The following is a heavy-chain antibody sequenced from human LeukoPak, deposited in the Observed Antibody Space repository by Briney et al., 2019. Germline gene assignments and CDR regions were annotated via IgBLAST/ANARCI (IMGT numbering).Heavy chain of an antibody. CDR2: IWYDGSNK. J-gene: IGHJ4*02. V-gene: IGHV3-33*06. Sequence: GRSLRLSCAASGFTFCSYGMHWVRQAPGKGLEWVAVIWYDGSNKYYADSVKGRFTISRDNSKNTLYLQMNSLRAEDTAVYYCAKDQEGYSIRRSFFDYWGQGTLVTVSS. CDR3: AKDQEGYSIRRSFFDY. D-gene: IGHD6-13*01. CDR1: GFTFCSYG.